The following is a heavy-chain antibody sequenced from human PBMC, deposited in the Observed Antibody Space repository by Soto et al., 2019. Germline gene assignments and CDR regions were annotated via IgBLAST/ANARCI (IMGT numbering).Heavy chain of an antibody. V-gene: IGHV1-8*01. J-gene: IGHJ6*02. CDR2: MNPNSGNT. D-gene: IGHD4-17*01. CDR3: ASGYGDYGYYYYGMDV. Sequence: GASVKVSCKASGYTFTSYDINWVRQATGQGLEWMGRMNPNSGNTGYAQKFQGRVTMTRNTSISTAYMELSSLRSEDTAVYYCASGYGDYGYYYYGMDVWGQGTTVTVSS. CDR1: GYTFTSYD.